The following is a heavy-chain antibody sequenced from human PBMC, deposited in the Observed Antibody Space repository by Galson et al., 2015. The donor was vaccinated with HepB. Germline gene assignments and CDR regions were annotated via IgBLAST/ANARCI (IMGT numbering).Heavy chain of an antibody. Sequence: SLRLSCAASGFTFSSNWMTWVRQAPGKGLEWVANIKRDGSEKYYVDSVKGRFTISRDNAKNSLYLQMNSLRADDTAVYYCARNGHWSGYHDAIDIWGQGTMVTVSS. V-gene: IGHV3-7*01. CDR2: IKRDGSEK. CDR3: ARNGHWSGYHDAIDI. J-gene: IGHJ3*02. D-gene: IGHD3-3*01. CDR1: GFTFSSNW.